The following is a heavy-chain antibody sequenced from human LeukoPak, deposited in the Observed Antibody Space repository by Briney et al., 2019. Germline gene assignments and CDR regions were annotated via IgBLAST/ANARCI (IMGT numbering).Heavy chain of an antibody. J-gene: IGHJ3*02. Sequence: PGGSLRLSCSASGFTFSRNAMHWVRQAPGKGLEYVSGISSNGGSTYYAGSVKGRFTISRDNSKNTLYLQMSSLRPEDTAVFYCVKDMGNDYGDFDASDIWGQGTMVTVSS. CDR3: VKDMGNDYGDFDASDI. CDR2: ISSNGGST. V-gene: IGHV3-64D*09. CDR1: GFTFSRNA. D-gene: IGHD4-17*01.